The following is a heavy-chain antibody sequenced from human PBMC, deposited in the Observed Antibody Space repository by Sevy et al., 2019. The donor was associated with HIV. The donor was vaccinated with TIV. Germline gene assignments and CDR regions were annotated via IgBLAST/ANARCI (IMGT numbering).Heavy chain of an antibody. CDR1: GYTFTSYG. D-gene: IGHD3-22*01. Sequence: ASVKVSCKASGYTFTSYGISWVRQAPGQGLEWMGWISAYNGNTNYAQKLQGRVTLTTDTSTSTAYMELRSLRSDDTAVYYCARLTYYYGSSGYYHQDYWGQGTLVTVSS. J-gene: IGHJ4*02. CDR2: ISAYNGNT. V-gene: IGHV1-18*01. CDR3: ARLTYYYGSSGYYHQDY.